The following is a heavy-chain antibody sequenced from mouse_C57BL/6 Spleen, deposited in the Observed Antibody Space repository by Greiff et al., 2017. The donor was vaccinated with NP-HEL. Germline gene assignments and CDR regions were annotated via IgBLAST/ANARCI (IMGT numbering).Heavy chain of an antibody. CDR2: ISDGGSYT. V-gene: IGHV5-4*01. D-gene: IGHD2-5*01. Sequence: EVMLVESGGGLVKPGGSLKLSCAASGFTFSSYAMSWVRQTPEKRLEWVATISDGGSYTYYPDNVKGRFTISRDNAKNNLYLQMSHLKSEDTAMYYCARENYSNYPWFAYWGQGTLVTVSA. CDR1: GFTFSSYA. CDR3: ARENYSNYPWFAY. J-gene: IGHJ3*01.